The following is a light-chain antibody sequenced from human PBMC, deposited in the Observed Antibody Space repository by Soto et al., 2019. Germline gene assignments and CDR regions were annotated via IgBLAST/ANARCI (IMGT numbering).Light chain of an antibody. V-gene: IGKV3-15*01. CDR1: QSVGIR. CDR3: QPYDKWPPIT. CDR2: GAS. J-gene: IGKJ4*01. Sequence: LLVTQSPATLSVSPGERVTLSCRASQSVGIRLAWYQQKPGRAPSLLIYGASTRATGVSARFSGSGSGTDFTLTISNPQSEDSAVYYCQPYDKWPPITFGGGTKFEIK.